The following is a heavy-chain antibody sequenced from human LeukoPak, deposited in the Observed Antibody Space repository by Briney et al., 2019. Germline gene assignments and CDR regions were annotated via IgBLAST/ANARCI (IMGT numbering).Heavy chain of an antibody. CDR1: GFTFSSYW. Sequence: GGSLRLSCAASGFTFSSYWMHWVRQAPGKGLVWVSRINSDGSSTSYADSVKGRSTISRDNTENTLSLQMNSLRAEDTAVYYCARDGILGSHDYWGQGTLVTVSS. D-gene: IGHD3-3*02. CDR2: INSDGSST. CDR3: ARDGILGSHDY. J-gene: IGHJ4*02. V-gene: IGHV3-74*01.